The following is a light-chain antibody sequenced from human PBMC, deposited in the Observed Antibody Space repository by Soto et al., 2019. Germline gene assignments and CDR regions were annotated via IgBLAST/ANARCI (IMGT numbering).Light chain of an antibody. V-gene: IGLV1-47*01. J-gene: IGLJ2*01. CDR1: ISIFEISH. CDR3: AAWDDSLSAVV. CDR2: WSS. Sequence: QSVLSQPPSASGTPGQRVTISCSGHISIFEISHVYWEHQIPGLSPKFLIYWSSRRVSGVPVRFSGSKSGTSASLAINGLRSEDEADYYCAAWDDSLSAVVFGGGTKVTVL.